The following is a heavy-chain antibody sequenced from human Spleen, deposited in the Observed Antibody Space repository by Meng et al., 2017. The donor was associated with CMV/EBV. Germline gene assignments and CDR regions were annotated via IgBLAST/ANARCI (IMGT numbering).Heavy chain of an antibody. J-gene: IGHJ6*02. Sequence: GESLKISCAASGFTFSSYAMSWVRQAAGKGLEWVSAISGGGGNTYYADSVKGRFTISRDNSKNTLYLQMNSLRAEDTAVYYCAKRIAPAGSAYYGLDVWGQGTAVTVSS. V-gene: IGHV3-23*01. CDR2: ISGGGGNT. D-gene: IGHD6-13*01. CDR1: GFTFSSYA. CDR3: AKRIAPAGSAYYGLDV.